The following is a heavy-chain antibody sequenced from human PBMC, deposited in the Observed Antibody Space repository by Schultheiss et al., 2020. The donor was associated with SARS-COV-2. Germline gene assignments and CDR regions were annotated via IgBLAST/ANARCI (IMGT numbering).Heavy chain of an antibody. CDR1: GGSISSGGYY. CDR3: ARVVSTTEDGYYYYGMDV. Sequence: SETLSLTCTVSGGSISSGGYYWSWIRQHPGKGLEWIGEIYHSGSTNYNPSLKSRVTISVDTSKNQFSLKLSSVTASDTAVYYCARVVSTTEDGYYYYGMDVWGQGTTVTVSS. D-gene: IGHD3-22*01. V-gene: IGHV4-39*07. J-gene: IGHJ6*02. CDR2: IYHSGST.